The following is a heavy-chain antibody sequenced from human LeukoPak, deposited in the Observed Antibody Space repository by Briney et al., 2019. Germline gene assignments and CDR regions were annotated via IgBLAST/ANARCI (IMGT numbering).Heavy chain of an antibody. CDR2: TSAYNGNT. J-gene: IGHJ4*02. Sequence: ASVKVSCKASGYTFTSYGISWVRQAPGQGLEWMGWTSAYNGNTNYAQKLQGRVTMTTDTSTSTAYMELRSLRSDDTAVYYCARDGALWFGELLPDYWGQGTLVTVSS. CDR3: ARDGALWFGELLPDY. CDR1: GYTFTSYG. V-gene: IGHV1-18*01. D-gene: IGHD3-10*01.